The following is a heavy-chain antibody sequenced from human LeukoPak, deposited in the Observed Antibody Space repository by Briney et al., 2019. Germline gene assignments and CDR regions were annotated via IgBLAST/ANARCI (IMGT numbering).Heavy chain of an antibody. CDR2: IYYTGST. Sequence: SETLSLTCGVSGGAITNYYWNWIRQAPGKGLEWLGYIYYTGSTTYNPSVKSRITISLDTSKKQISLKLRSVTAADTAVYYCARDRKQWLRGPFDPWGQGTLVTVSS. CDR3: ARDRKQWLRGPFDP. CDR1: GGAITNYY. V-gene: IGHV4-59*01. J-gene: IGHJ5*02. D-gene: IGHD6-19*01.